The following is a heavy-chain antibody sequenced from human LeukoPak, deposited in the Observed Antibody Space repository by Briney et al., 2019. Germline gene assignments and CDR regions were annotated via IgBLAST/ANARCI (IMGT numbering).Heavy chain of an antibody. Sequence: SETLSLTCAVYDGSFSGYYWSWIRQPPGKGLEWIGEINHSGSTNYNPSLKSRVTISVDTSKNQFSLKLSSVTAADTAVYYCARSYGSGSPRYYYYYGMDVWGQGTTVTVSS. D-gene: IGHD3-10*01. CDR2: INHSGST. V-gene: IGHV4-34*01. CDR1: DGSFSGYY. J-gene: IGHJ6*02. CDR3: ARSYGSGSPRYYYYYGMDV.